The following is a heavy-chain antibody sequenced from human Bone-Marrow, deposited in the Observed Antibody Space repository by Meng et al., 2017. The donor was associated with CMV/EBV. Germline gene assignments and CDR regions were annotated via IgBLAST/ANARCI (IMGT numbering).Heavy chain of an antibody. V-gene: IGHV4-59*01. CDR2: IYYRGST. D-gene: IGHD2-2*01. Sequence: WGTLSLTCTASGGPISSYNWSWIRQPPGKGLEWIGYIYYRGSTNYNPSLKSRVTISVDTSKNQFSLKQSSVTAADTAVYYCVRWGGVVPAALYFDYWGQGTLVTVSS. J-gene: IGHJ4*02. CDR1: GGPISSYN. CDR3: VRWGGVVPAALYFDY.